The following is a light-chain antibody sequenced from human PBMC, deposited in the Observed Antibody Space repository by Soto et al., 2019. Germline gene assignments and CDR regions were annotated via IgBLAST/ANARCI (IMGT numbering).Light chain of an antibody. CDR2: DVS. J-gene: IGLJ1*01. V-gene: IGLV2-11*01. CDR3: CSYAGSSTYV. Sequence: QSVLTQPRSVSGSPGQSVTLSCTGTSSDVGGYDYVSWYQQHPDKAPKLIIYDVSRRPSGVPDRFSGYKSGNTASLTISGLQAEDEADYYCCSYAGSSTYVFGTGTKVTVL. CDR1: SSDVGGYDY.